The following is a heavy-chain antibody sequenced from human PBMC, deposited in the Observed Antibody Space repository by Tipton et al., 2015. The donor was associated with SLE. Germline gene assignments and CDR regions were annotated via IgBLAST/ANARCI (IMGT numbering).Heavy chain of an antibody. CDR3: ARRLLAGTLQGFDY. J-gene: IGHJ4*02. V-gene: IGHV1-2*06. Sequence: QLVQSGPEVKKPGASVKVSCKASGYTFTGYYMHWVRQAPGQGLEWMGRINPNSGGTNYAQKFQGRVTMTRDTSISTAYMELSRLRSDDTAVYYCARRLLAGTLQGFDYWGQGTLVTVAS. CDR1: GYTFTGYY. D-gene: IGHD6-13*01. CDR2: INPNSGGT.